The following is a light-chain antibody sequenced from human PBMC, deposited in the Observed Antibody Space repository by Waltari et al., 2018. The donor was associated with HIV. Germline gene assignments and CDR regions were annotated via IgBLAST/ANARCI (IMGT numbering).Light chain of an antibody. Sequence: QFALTQPPSASGSHRQSVTNPCPGPKLDIGGTNISSCSQHHPGKAPKLVISEVTKRPSGVPGRFSGSKSGTTASLTVSGLQAEDEADYYCSSYANKNGFYVVFGGGTRLTVL. CDR1: KLDIGGTNI. CDR2: EVT. V-gene: IGLV2-8*01. CDR3: SSYANKNGFYVV. J-gene: IGLJ2*01.